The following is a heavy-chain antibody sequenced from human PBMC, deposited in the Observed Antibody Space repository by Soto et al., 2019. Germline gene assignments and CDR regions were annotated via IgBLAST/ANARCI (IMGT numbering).Heavy chain of an antibody. CDR2: ISGSGGST. CDR1: GFTFSTYA. Sequence: GGSLRLSCAASGFTFSTYAMSWVRQAPGKGLEWVSGISGSGGSTYYADAVKGRFTISRDNSKNTLYLQMNSLRAEDSAAYYCVKRFYFDGTGYYYDPRYFDFWGQGALVTVSS. J-gene: IGHJ4*02. D-gene: IGHD3-22*01. CDR3: VKRFYFDGTGYYYDPRYFDF. V-gene: IGHV3-23*01.